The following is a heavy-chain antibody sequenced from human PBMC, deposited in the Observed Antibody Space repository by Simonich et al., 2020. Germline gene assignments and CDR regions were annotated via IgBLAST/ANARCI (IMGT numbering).Heavy chain of an antibody. D-gene: IGHD7-27*01. Sequence: QVQLVQSGAEVKKPGASVKVSCKASGYTFTGYYMHWVRQAPGQGLEWRGRINPNSGGKNYEKKFQGRVTMTRDTSISTAYMELSRLRSDDTAVYYCASGWDWGFSHMSDYWGQGTLVTVSS. CDR2: INPNSGGK. CDR1: GYTFTGYY. V-gene: IGHV1-2*06. CDR3: ASGWDWGFSHMSDY. J-gene: IGHJ4*02.